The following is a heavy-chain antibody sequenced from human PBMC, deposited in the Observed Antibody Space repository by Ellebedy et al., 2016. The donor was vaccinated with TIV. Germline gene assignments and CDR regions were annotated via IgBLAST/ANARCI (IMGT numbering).Heavy chain of an antibody. CDR2: ISYDGSSK. Sequence: GESLKISCAASGFTFNSYAMHWVRQAPGKGLEWVAVISYDGSSKHYADSVKGRFTISRDNSMTTLYLEMNSLRAEDTAVYYCARDLDKSSGWYGGAAYWGQGTLVTVS. CDR1: GFTFNSYA. D-gene: IGHD6-19*01. J-gene: IGHJ4*02. V-gene: IGHV3-30-3*01. CDR3: ARDLDKSSGWYGGAAY.